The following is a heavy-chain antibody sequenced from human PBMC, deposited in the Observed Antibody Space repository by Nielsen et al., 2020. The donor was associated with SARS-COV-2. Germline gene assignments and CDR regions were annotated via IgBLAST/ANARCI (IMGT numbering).Heavy chain of an antibody. V-gene: IGHV3-23*01. CDR3: AKDGVIGYGDYPDYYGLDV. CDR1: EFTFSNYA. D-gene: IGHD4-17*01. J-gene: IGHJ6*02. CDR2: VSGSGYST. Sequence: GESLKISCAASEFTFSNYAMSWVRQAPGKGLEWVSGVSGSGYSTYYADSVKGRFTISRDNSENPLYLQMNSLRAEDTAVYYCAKDGVIGYGDYPDYYGLDVWGQGTTVTVSS.